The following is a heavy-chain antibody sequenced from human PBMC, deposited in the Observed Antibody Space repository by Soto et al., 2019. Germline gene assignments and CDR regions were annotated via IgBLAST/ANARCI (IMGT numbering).Heavy chain of an antibody. J-gene: IGHJ4*02. CDR2: TYYRSKWFI. Sequence: SQTLSLTCAISGDSVSSDSATWNWIRQSPSRGLEWLGRTYYRSKWFIEYAVSVKSRIIINPDTSKNQFSLQLNSVTPEGTAVYYCARGSYFDYWGQGTVVTVSS. V-gene: IGHV6-1*01. CDR1: GDSVSSDSAT. CDR3: ARGSYFDY.